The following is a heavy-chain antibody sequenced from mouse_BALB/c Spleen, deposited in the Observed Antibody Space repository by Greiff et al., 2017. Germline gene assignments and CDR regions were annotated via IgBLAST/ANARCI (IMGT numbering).Heavy chain of an antibody. V-gene: IGHV7-3*02. J-gene: IGHJ2*01. CDR3: AREAGTYFDY. Sequence: EVKVVESGGGLVQPGGSLRLSCATSGFTFTDYYMSWVRQPPGKALEWLGFIRNKANGYTTEYSASVKGRFTISRDNSQSILYLQMNTLRAEDSATYYCAREAGTYFDYWGQGTTLTVSS. CDR2: IRNKANGYTT. CDR1: GFTFTDYY. D-gene: IGHD4-1*01.